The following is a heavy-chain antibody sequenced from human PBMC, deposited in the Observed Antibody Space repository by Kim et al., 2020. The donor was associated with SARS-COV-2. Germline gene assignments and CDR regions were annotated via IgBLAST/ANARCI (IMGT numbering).Heavy chain of an antibody. V-gene: IGHV3-13*01. J-gene: IGHJ6*02. Sequence: GGSLRLSCVTSGFTFSTYAMHWVRQVPGKGLEWVAVSASTGDTYYLDSVKGRLTISREDAKNSLFLQMNSLTPGDTAVYYCARGGGGEILTGYTRPYYYYGMDVWGQGTPDTVSS. D-gene: IGHD3-9*01. CDR2: SASTGDT. CDR1: GFTFSTYA. CDR3: ARGGGGEILTGYTRPYYYYGMDV.